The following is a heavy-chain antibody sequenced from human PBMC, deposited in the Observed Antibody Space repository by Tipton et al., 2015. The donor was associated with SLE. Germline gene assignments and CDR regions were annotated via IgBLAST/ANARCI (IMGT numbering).Heavy chain of an antibody. J-gene: IGHJ5*02. Sequence: VQLVQSGAEVKKPGESLKISCKGSGYNFATYWIGWVRQMPGKGLEWMGIIYPGDSDTRYSPSFQGQVTMSADKSTKTAYLQWSSLKASDTAMYYCARQGIYDLWPDSQEAFDPWGQGTLVTVSS. D-gene: IGHD3-3*01. CDR3: ARQGIYDLWPDSQEAFDP. V-gene: IGHV5-51*01. CDR2: IYPGDSDT. CDR1: GYNFATYW.